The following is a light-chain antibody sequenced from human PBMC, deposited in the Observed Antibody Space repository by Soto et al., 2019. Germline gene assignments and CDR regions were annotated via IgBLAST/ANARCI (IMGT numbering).Light chain of an antibody. CDR2: DAS. CDR1: QSVSSY. V-gene: IGKV3-15*01. J-gene: IGKJ1*01. Sequence: EIVLTQSPATLSLSPGERATLSCRASQSVSSYLAWYQQKPGQAPRLLIYDASTRATGIPGRFSGSGSGTEFTLTISSLQSEDLAVYYCQQYDKWPPSTFGQGTKVDI. CDR3: QQYDKWPPST.